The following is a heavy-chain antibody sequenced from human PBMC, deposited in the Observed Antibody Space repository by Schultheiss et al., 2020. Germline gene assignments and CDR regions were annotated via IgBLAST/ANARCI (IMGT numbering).Heavy chain of an antibody. CDR1: GFTFDDYA. D-gene: IGHD2-15*01. CDR2: ISGSGGST. V-gene: IGHV3-23*01. J-gene: IGHJ4*02. Sequence: GGSLRLSCAASGFTFDDYAMHWVRQAPGKGLEWVSAISGSGGSTYYADSVKGRFTISRDNAKNSLYLQMNSLRAEDTAVYYCAPPAVVLAATTYWGQGTLVTVSS. CDR3: APPAVVLAATTY.